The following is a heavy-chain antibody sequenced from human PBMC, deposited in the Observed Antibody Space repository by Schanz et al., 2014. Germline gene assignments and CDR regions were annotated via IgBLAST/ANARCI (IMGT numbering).Heavy chain of an antibody. CDR1: GFIFRSFG. J-gene: IGHJ6*03. CDR3: AKGPYYYYYMDV. CDR2: IWSDGTNE. Sequence: QGQLVESGGGVVQPGKSLRLSCATSGFIFRSFGIHWVRQAPGKGLEWVAVIWSDGTNEYYADSVKGRFTISGDSSKYTVYLQMNSLRADDTVVYYCAKGPYYYYYMDVWGNGTTVTVSS. V-gene: IGHV3-33*06.